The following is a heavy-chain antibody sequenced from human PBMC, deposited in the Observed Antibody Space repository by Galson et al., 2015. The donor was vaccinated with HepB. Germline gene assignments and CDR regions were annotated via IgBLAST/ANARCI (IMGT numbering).Heavy chain of an antibody. CDR1: GFSFSSHA. D-gene: IGHD3-10*01. CDR2: ISESGDTT. Sequence: SLRLSCAASGFSFSSHAMTWVRQAPGQGLEWVSTISESGDTTYNADSVKGRFTISRDNSKNTLYLQVNSLRAEDTAIYYCVQGSSGTIYEDHWGQGTLVTVSS. V-gene: IGHV3-23*01. J-gene: IGHJ4*02. CDR3: VQGSSGTIYEDH.